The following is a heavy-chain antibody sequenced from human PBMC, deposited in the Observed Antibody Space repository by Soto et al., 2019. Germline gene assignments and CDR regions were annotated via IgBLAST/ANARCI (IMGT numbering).Heavy chain of an antibody. J-gene: IGHJ4*02. CDR3: ARGGGDILTGYYIAAPDY. V-gene: IGHV3-9*01. D-gene: IGHD3-9*01. Sequence: EVQLVESGGGLVQPGRSLRLSCAASGFTFDDYAMHWVRQAPGKGLEWVSGISWNSGSIGYADSVKGRFTISRDNAKNSLYLQMNSLRAEDTAVYYCARGGGDILTGYYIAAPDYWGQGTLVTVSS. CDR2: ISWNSGSI. CDR1: GFTFDDYA.